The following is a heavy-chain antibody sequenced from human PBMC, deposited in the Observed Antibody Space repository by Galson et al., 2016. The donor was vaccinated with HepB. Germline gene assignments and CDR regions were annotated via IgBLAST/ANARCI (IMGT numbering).Heavy chain of an antibody. CDR3: ARISGGGYERPLDY. J-gene: IGHJ4*02. CDR1: GFSLNTSGMC. CDR2: IDWDDDK. V-gene: IGHV2-70*11. D-gene: IGHD5-12*01. Sequence: PALVTPTQTLTLTCNFSGFSLNTSGMCVSWIRQPPGKALEWLARIDWDDDKYYSTSLKTRLTMSKDTSKNQVVLIMTNMDPVDKATYYCARISGGGYERPLDYWGQGTLVTVAS.